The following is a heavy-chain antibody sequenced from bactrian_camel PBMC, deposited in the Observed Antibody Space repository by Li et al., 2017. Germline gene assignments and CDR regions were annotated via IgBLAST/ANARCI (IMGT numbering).Heavy chain of an antibody. CDR3: ATDPFICLEDWTTSKYND. J-gene: IGHJ4*01. CDR2: ISSDGST. D-gene: IGHD5*01. Sequence: HVQLVESGGGSVQAGGSLSLSCAANAYSWRTRCMGWFRQAPGKEREGVAQISSDGSTTYADSVKGRFTLSQDNGNSTLYLQMNSLKPGDTGVYYCATDPFICLEDWTTSKYNDWGQGTQVTVS. CDR1: AYSWRTRC. V-gene: IGHV3S53*01.